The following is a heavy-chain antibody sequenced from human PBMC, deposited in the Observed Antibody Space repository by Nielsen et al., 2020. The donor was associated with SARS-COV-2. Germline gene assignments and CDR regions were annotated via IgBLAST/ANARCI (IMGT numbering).Heavy chain of an antibody. J-gene: IGHJ6*02. CDR3: ARGDSSGYYLLNYYYGMDV. V-gene: IGHV1-8*01. Sequence: ASVKVSCKASGYTFTSYDINWVRQATGQGLEWMGWMNPNSGNTGYAQKFQGRVTMTRNTSISTAYMELSSLRSEDTAVYYCARGDSSGYYLLNYYYGMDVWGQGTTVTVSS. D-gene: IGHD3-22*01. CDR2: MNPNSGNT. CDR1: GYTFTSYD.